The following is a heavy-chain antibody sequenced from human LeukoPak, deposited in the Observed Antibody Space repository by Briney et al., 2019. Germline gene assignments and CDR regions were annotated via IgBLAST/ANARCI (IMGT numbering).Heavy chain of an antibody. CDR2: ISYDGSNK. V-gene: IGHV3-30*04. Sequence: GGSLRLSCAASGFTFSSYAMHWVRQAPGKGLEWVAIISYDGSNKYYADSVKGRFIISRDNSKNTLYLQMNSLRVEDTAVYFCARDFRSGSSTRGSGSEEPYFDIWGRGTLVTVSS. CDR3: ARDFRSGSSTRGSGSEEPYFDI. D-gene: IGHD2-2*01. J-gene: IGHJ2*01. CDR1: GFTFSSYA.